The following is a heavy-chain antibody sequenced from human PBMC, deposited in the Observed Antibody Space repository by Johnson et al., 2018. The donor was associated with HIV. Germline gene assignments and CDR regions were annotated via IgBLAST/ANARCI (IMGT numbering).Heavy chain of an antibody. J-gene: IGHJ3*02. CDR1: GFTFSSYA. D-gene: IGHD6-19*01. Sequence: QVQLVESGGGVVQPGRSLRLSCAASGFTFSSYAMHWVRQAPGKGLEWVAVISYDGSNKYYADSVKGRFTISSANSNKPLYLQMNCLRAEDTAVYYCAREGSSGWYGGGDSLSAFDIWGQGTMVTVSS. CDR3: AREGSSGWYGGGDSLSAFDI. CDR2: ISYDGSNK. V-gene: IGHV3-30-3*01.